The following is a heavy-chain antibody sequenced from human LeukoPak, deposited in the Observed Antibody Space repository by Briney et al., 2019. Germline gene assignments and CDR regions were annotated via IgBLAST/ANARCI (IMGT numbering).Heavy chain of an antibody. CDR2: TNPNSGAT. CDR1: GYTFTGYY. J-gene: IGHJ4*02. CDR3: ARMRGVYQLLGIDY. Sequence: GASVKVSCKASGYTFTGYYIHWVRRAPGQGLEWMGWTNPNSGATEYAQKFQGRVTMTRDTSISTAYMELSRLRSDDTAVYYCARMRGVYQLLGIDYWGQGTLVTVSS. D-gene: IGHD2-2*01. V-gene: IGHV1-2*02.